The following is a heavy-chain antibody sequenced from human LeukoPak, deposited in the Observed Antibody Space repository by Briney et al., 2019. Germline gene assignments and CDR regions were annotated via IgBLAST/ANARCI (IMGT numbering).Heavy chain of an antibody. V-gene: IGHV3-9*01. Sequence: PGGSLRLSCAASGFTFDDYAMHWVRQAPGKGLEWVSGISWNSGSIGYADSVKGRFTISRDNAKNSLYLQMNSLRAEDTAVYYCAREGLRGYSYGSYYYYYGMDVWGQGTTVTVSS. CDR3: AREGLRGYSYGSYYYYYGMDV. J-gene: IGHJ6*02. CDR2: ISWNSGSI. D-gene: IGHD5-18*01. CDR1: GFTFDDYA.